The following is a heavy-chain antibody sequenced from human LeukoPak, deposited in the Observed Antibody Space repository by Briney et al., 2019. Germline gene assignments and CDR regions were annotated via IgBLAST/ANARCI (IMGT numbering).Heavy chain of an antibody. Sequence: GGSLRLSCAASGFTFSSYWMSWVRQAPGKGLEWVANIKQDGSEKYYVDSVKGRFTISRDNAKNSLYLQMNSLRAEDTAVYYCARVYYYGSGILVDYWGQGTLVTVSS. D-gene: IGHD3-10*01. CDR1: GFTFSSYW. J-gene: IGHJ4*02. CDR3: ARVYYYGSGILVDY. V-gene: IGHV3-7*01. CDR2: IKQDGSEK.